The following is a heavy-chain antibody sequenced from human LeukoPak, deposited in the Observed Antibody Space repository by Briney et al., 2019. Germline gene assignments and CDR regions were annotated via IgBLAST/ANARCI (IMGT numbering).Heavy chain of an antibody. CDR2: INPNSGGT. J-gene: IGHJ4*02. CDR1: GYTFTGYY. D-gene: IGHD6-19*01. Sequence: ASVKGSFKASGYTFTGYYMHWVRQAPGQGLEWMGWINPNSGGTNYAQKFQGRVTMTRDTSISTAYMELSRLRSDDTAVYYCARGPVAGYYFDYWGQGTLVTVSS. V-gene: IGHV1-2*02. CDR3: ARGPVAGYYFDY.